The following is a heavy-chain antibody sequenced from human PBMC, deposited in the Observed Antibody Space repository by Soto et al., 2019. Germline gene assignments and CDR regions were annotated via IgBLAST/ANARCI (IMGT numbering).Heavy chain of an antibody. CDR1: GFTFSSYA. CDR3: AKARGYCSGGSCYRYYFDY. J-gene: IGHJ4*02. V-gene: IGHV3-23*01. Sequence: PGGSLRLSCAASGFTFSSYAMSWVRQAPGKGLEWVSAISGSGGSTYYADSVKGRFTISRDNSKNTLYLQMNSLRAEDTAVYYCAKARGYCSGGSCYRYYFDYWGQGTLVTV. D-gene: IGHD2-15*01. CDR2: ISGSGGST.